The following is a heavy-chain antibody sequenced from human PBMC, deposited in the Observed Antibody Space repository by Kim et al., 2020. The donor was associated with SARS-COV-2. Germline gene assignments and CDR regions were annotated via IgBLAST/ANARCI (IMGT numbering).Heavy chain of an antibody. CDR2: IYYSGST. J-gene: IGHJ6*02. CDR1: GGSISSYY. D-gene: IGHD6-13*01. V-gene: IGHV4-59*01. CDR3: AASGYSRDRDYYYYYGMDV. Sequence: SETLSLTCTVSGGSISSYYWSWIRQPPGKGLEWIGYIYYSGSTNYNPSLKSRVTISVDTSKNQFSLKLSSVTAADTAVYYCAASGYSRDRDYYYYYGMDVWGQGTTVTVSS.